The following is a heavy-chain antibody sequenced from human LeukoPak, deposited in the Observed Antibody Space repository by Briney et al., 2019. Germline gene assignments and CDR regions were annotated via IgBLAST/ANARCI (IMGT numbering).Heavy chain of an antibody. Sequence: AGGSLRLSCAASGFTFSDHYMDWVRQAPGKGLEWVGRTRNKANSYTTEYAASVKGRFTISRDDSKNSLYLQMNSLKTEDTAVYYCAREVTPYHWGQGTLVTVSS. CDR3: AREVTPYH. CDR1: GFTFSDHY. V-gene: IGHV3-72*01. CDR2: TRNKANSYTT. J-gene: IGHJ5*02. D-gene: IGHD4-23*01.